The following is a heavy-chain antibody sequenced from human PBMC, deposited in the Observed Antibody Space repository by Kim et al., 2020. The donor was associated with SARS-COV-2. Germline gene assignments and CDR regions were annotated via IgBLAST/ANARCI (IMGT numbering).Heavy chain of an antibody. CDR3: AGGGFGYSSSWPHYYYY. CDR2: ISYDGSNK. D-gene: IGHD6-13*01. Sequence: GGSLRLSCAASGFTFSSYAMHWVRQAPGKGLEWVAVISYDGSNKYYADSVKGRFTISRDNSKNTLYLQMNSLRAEDTAVYYCAGGGFGYSSSWPHYYYY. CDR1: GFTFSSYA. J-gene: IGHJ6*01. V-gene: IGHV3-30*04.